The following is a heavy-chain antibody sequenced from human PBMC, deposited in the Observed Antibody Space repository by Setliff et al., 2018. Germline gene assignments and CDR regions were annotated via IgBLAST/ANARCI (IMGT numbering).Heavy chain of an antibody. CDR1: GGSISSSSYY. V-gene: IGHV4-39*07. CDR2: VYFSGYP. CDR3: ARVDFTMLQGVLGQ. J-gene: IGHJ1*01. D-gene: IGHD3-10*01. Sequence: SETLSLTCTVSGGSISSSSYYWGWIRQPPGKGLEWLGSVYFSGYPYYNPSLSGRVTISIDTSKNQFSLRLTSVTAADTAVYYCARVDFTMLQGVLGQWGQGTLVTVSA.